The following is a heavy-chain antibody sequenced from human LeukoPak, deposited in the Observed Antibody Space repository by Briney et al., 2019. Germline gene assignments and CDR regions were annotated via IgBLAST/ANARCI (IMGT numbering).Heavy chain of an antibody. D-gene: IGHD2-15*01. J-gene: IGHJ5*02. Sequence: ASVKVSCKASGYTFTGYYMQWVRQAPGQGLEWMGWINPNSGGTNYAQKFQGRVTMTRDTSISTAYMELSRLRSDDTAVYYCARVYVCSGGSCYGNWFDPWGQGTLVTVSS. CDR2: INPNSGGT. CDR1: GYTFTGYY. V-gene: IGHV1-2*02. CDR3: ARVYVCSGGSCYGNWFDP.